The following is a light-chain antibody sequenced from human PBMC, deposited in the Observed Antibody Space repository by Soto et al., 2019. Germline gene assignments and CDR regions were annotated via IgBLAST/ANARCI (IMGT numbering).Light chain of an antibody. CDR1: SSDVGGYNY. CDR3: TSYTSSDTPLYV. CDR2: EVR. Sequence: QSALTQPASVSGSPGQSITISCTGTSSDVGGYNYVSWYQQHPGKAPKLLIYEVRHRPSGVSNRISGSKSVNTASLTISGLQAEEEADYYCTSYTSSDTPLYVFGTGTKVNVL. V-gene: IGLV2-14*01. J-gene: IGLJ1*01.